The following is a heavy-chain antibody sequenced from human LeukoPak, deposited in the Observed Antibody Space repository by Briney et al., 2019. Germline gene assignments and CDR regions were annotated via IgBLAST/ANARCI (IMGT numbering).Heavy chain of an antibody. CDR1: GGTFSSYA. Sequence: SVKVSCKASGGTFSSYAISWVRQAPGQGLEWMGGIIPIFGTANYAQKFQGRVTITADESTSPAYMELSSLRSEDTAVYYCARGPEWGYNGYFDYWGQGTLVTVSS. J-gene: IGHJ4*02. CDR3: ARGPEWGYNGYFDY. D-gene: IGHD3-3*01. V-gene: IGHV1-69*13. CDR2: IIPIFGTA.